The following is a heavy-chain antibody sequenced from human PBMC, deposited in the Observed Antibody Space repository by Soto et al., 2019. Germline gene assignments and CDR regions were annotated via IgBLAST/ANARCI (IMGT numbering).Heavy chain of an antibody. CDR2: IYYTGST. CDR1: GGSVSSGSYY. Sequence: SETLSLTCTVSGGSVSSGSYYWSWIRQPPGEGLEWIGYIYYTGSTNYNPSLKSRVTMSVDTSKNQFSLNLSSVTAADTAVYYCARAQGNYYDFIGVTFFSGDYFVYWGQGTLVTVSS. CDR3: ARAQGNYYDFIGVTFFSGDYFVY. V-gene: IGHV4-61*01. J-gene: IGHJ4*02. D-gene: IGHD3-3*01.